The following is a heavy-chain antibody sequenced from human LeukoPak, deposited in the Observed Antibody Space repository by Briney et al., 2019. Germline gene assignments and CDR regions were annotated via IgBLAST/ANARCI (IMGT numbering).Heavy chain of an antibody. CDR3: ARGRYSNYGDYYYYMDV. J-gene: IGHJ6*03. CDR2: INTNTGNP. Sequence: GASVKVSCKASGYAFTSYAMNWVRQAPGQGLEWMGWINTNTGNPTYAQGFTGRFVFSLDTSVSAAYLQISSLKAEDTAVYYCARGRYSNYGDYYYYMDVWGKGTTVTVSS. D-gene: IGHD4-11*01. V-gene: IGHV7-4-1*02. CDR1: GYAFTSYA.